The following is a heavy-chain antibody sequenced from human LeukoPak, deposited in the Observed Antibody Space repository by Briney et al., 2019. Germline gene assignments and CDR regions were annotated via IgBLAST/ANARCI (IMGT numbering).Heavy chain of an antibody. V-gene: IGHV3-30*04. CDR1: GFTFSNYP. CDR2: IWLDGSNNVNNK. Sequence: GKSLRLSCVGSGFTFSNYPLHWVRQAPGKGLEWLADIWLDGSNNVNNKYYADSVKGRFTISRDNSKNTLYLQVSSLSDEDTAVYYCARYHYSSGRMFDYWGQGTLVTVSS. D-gene: IGHD6-25*01. CDR3: ARYHYSSGRMFDY. J-gene: IGHJ4*02.